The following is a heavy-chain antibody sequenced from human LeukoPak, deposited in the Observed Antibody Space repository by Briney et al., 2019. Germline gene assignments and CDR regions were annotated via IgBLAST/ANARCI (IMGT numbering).Heavy chain of an antibody. CDR3: ARANPAYYDSSGYYWFDP. J-gene: IGHJ5*02. Sequence: SETLSLTCTVSGGSISSYYWSWIRQPPGKGLEWIGYIYYSGSTNYNPSLKSRVTISVDTSKNQFSLKLSSVTAADTAVYYCARANPAYYDSSGYYWFDPWGQGTLVTVSS. D-gene: IGHD3-22*01. CDR1: GGSISSYY. CDR2: IYYSGST. V-gene: IGHV4-59*01.